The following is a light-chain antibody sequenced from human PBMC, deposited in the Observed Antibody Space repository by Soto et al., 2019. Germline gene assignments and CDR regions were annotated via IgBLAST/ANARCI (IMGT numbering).Light chain of an antibody. CDR1: SSDVGSYNL. J-gene: IGLJ3*02. Sequence: QSVLTQPASVSGSPGQSITISCTGSSSDVGSYNLVSWYQQHPGKAPKLIIYEVSKRPSGISTRFSASKSGNTASLTISGLQAEDEADYHCCSYASSSPWVFGGGTKLTV. V-gene: IGLV2-23*02. CDR2: EVS. CDR3: CSYASSSPWV.